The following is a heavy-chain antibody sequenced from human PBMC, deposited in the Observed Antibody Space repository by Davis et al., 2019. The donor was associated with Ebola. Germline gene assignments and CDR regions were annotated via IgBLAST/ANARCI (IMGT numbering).Heavy chain of an antibody. CDR2: IHDSGST. D-gene: IGHD2-2*01. CDR3: ARGSSVVVERAATPYYLDY. V-gene: IGHV4-59*06. Sequence: SETLSLTCTVSGGSISSHYWSWIRQHPGKGLEWIGYIHDSGSTFYNPSLKSRVTISLDRSKNQFSLKLSPVTAADTAVYYCARGSSVVVERAATPYYLDYWGQGALVTVSS. CDR1: GGSISSHY. J-gene: IGHJ4*02.